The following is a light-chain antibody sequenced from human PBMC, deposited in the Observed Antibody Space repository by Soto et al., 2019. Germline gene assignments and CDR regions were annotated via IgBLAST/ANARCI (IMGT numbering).Light chain of an antibody. V-gene: IGLV2-14*03. CDR3: TSYTSSRTYV. CDR1: SNDVGAYNY. J-gene: IGLJ1*01. Sequence: QSALTQPASVSGSPGQSITVSCTGTSNDVGAYNYVSWYQQHPGTAPKLMIYDVSNRPSGVSNRFSGSKSGNTASLTISGLQAEDEADYYCTSYTSSRTYVFGTGTMLTVL. CDR2: DVS.